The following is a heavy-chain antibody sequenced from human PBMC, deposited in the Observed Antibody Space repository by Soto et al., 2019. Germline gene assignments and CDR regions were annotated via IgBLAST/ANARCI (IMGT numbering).Heavy chain of an antibody. CDR2: IYYSGST. D-gene: IGHD5-12*01. CDR3: ASNSDYDQVPYY. J-gene: IGHJ4*02. Sequence: QLQLQESGPGLVKPSETLSLTCTVSGGSISSSRYYWGWIRQPPGKGLEWIGSIYYSGSTYYNPSLRSRVTISVDTSKNQFSLKLSSVTAADTAVYYCASNSDYDQVPYYWCQGTLVTVSS. V-gene: IGHV4-39*01. CDR1: GGSISSSRYY.